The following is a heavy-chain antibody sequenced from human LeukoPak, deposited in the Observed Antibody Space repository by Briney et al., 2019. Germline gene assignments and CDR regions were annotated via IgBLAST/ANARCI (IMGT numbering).Heavy chain of an antibody. CDR1: GFTFSSYA. D-gene: IGHD3-10*01. CDR3: AKCQYYYGSGSQKDYRFRQSGPFDP. Sequence: PGGSLRLSCAASGFTFSSYAMSWVRQAPGKRLEWVSAISGSGGSTYYADSVKGRFTISRDNSKNTLYLQMNSLRAEDTAVYYCAKCQYYYGSGSQKDYRFRQSGPFDPWGQGTLVTVSS. V-gene: IGHV3-23*01. CDR2: ISGSGGST. J-gene: IGHJ5*02.